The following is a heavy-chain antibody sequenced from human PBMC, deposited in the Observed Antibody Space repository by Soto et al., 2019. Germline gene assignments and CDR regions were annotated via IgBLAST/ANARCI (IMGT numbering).Heavy chain of an antibody. CDR1: GFTFSSYA. CDR3: AKDAPTASYFDY. J-gene: IGHJ4*02. V-gene: IGHV3-23*01. D-gene: IGHD4-17*01. CDR2: INTSGGST. Sequence: VQLLDSGGGLVQPGGSLRLSCAASGFTFSSYAMSWVRQAPGKGLEWVSSINTSGGSTFYPDSVKGRFTISRDNSKNTLYLQMNSLRAEDTAVYYCAKDAPTASYFDYWGQGTLVTVSS.